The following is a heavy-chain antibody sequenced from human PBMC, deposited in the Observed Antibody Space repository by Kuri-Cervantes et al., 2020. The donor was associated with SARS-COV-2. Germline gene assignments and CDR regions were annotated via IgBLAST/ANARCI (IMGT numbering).Heavy chain of an antibody. V-gene: IGHV3-73*01. CDR1: GFLSSASA. Sequence: GGSLRLSCEVSGFLSSASAIHWVRQASGKGLEWVGRVRGKANNYATAYAASVKGRFTISRDDLKNTAYLQMSSLKTEDTAVYYCTTDRVITFGGVIALPAGFDYWGQGTLVTVS. J-gene: IGHJ4*02. CDR3: TTDRVITFGGVIALPAGFDY. CDR2: VRGKANNYAT. D-gene: IGHD3-16*02.